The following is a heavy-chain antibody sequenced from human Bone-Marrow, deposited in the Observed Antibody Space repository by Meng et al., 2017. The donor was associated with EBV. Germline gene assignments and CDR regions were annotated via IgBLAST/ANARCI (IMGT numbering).Heavy chain of an antibody. CDR2: LIPMSDAP. J-gene: IGHJ4*02. V-gene: IGHV1-69*01. D-gene: IGHD3-10*01. CDR3: ASESGRGFTPDY. Sequence: QVQLVQSGAEVKTPGSSVKVSCKTSGGTFRSDAISWGRQAPGQGLEWMGGLIPMSDAPHYAQKFQGRVTITADESTSTHYMDLSGLRSEDTAVYYCASESGRGFTPDYWGQGTLVTVSS. CDR1: GGTFRSDA.